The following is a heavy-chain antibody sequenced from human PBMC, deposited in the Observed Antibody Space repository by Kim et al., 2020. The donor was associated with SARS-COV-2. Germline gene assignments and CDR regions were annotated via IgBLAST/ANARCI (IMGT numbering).Heavy chain of an antibody. Sequence: SETLSLTCAVYGGSFSGYYWSWIRQPPGKGLEWIGEINHSGSTNYNPSLKSRVTISVDTSKNQFSLKLSSVTAADTAVYYCARGRQGYNWNHGGWFDPWGQGTLVTVSS. CDR1: GGSFSGYY. V-gene: IGHV4-34*01. D-gene: IGHD1-20*01. J-gene: IGHJ5*02. CDR2: INHSGST. CDR3: ARGRQGYNWNHGGWFDP.